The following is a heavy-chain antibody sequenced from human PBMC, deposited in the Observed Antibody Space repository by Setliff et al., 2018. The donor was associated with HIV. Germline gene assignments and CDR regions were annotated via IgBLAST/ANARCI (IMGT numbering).Heavy chain of an antibody. CDR2: IYYSGST. CDR3: ARHERSIFGVTYSYYMDV. CDR1: GGSISSSSYY. Sequence: SETLSLTCTVSGGSISSSSYYWGWIRQPPGKGLEWIGSIYYSGSTYYNPSLKSRVTISVDTPKNQFSLKLSSVTAADTAVYYCARHERSIFGVTYSYYMDVWGKGTTVTVS. V-gene: IGHV4-39*01. J-gene: IGHJ6*03. D-gene: IGHD3-3*01.